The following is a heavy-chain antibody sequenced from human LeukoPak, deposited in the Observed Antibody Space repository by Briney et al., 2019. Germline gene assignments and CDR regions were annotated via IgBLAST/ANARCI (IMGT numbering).Heavy chain of an antibody. V-gene: IGHV3-9*03. J-gene: IGHJ2*01. CDR1: GFTFDDYA. D-gene: IGHD2-15*01. CDR3: AKEARRYCSGGYCYRYFDL. Sequence: GGSLRLSCAASGFTFDDYAMHWVRQAPGKGLEWVSGISWNSGIIDYADSVKGRFTISRDNAKNSLYLQVNSLRAEDMALYYCAKEARRYCSGGYCYRYFDLWGRGTLVTVSS. CDR2: ISWNSGII.